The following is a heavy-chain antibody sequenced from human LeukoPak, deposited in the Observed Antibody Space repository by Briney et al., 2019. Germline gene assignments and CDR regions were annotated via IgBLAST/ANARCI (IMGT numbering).Heavy chain of an antibody. CDR1: GFTFDDHA. J-gene: IGHJ3*02. Sequence: AGGSLRLSCAASGFTFDDHATHWVRQVPGKGLEWVAGLIWNSGSIGYADSVKGRFTISRDNAKKSLYLQMNSLRTEDTALYYCAKDIRGYLAGGAFDIWGQGTMVIVSS. CDR3: AKDIRGYLAGGAFDI. D-gene: IGHD3-10*01. V-gene: IGHV3-9*01. CDR2: LIWNSGSI.